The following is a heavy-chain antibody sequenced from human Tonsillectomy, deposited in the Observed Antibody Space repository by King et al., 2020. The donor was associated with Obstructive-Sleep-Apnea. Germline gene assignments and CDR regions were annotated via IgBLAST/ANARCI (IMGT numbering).Heavy chain of an antibody. Sequence: VQLQQWGAGLLKPSETLSLPCAVYGGSFSGYYWSWIRQPPGKGLEWIGEINHSGSTNYNPSLKSRVTISVDTSKNQFSLKLSSVTAADTAVYYCARGRVVPAAPFDYWGQGTLVTVSS. V-gene: IGHV4-34*01. CDR2: INHSGST. J-gene: IGHJ4*02. D-gene: IGHD2-2*01. CDR1: GGSFSGYY. CDR3: ARGRVVPAAPFDY.